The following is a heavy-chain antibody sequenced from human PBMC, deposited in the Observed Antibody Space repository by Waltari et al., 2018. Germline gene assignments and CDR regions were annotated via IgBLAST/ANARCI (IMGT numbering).Heavy chain of an antibody. CDR2: INAGNGNT. CDR1: GYTFTSYA. J-gene: IGHJ4*02. Sequence: QVQLVQSGAEVKKPGASVTVSCKASGYTFTSYAMHWVRQAPGQRLEWMGWINAGNGNTKYSQKFQGRVTITRDTSASTAYMELSSLRSEDTAVYYCARGQREISPPDYWGQGTLVTVSS. CDR3: ARGQREISPPDY. V-gene: IGHV1-3*01.